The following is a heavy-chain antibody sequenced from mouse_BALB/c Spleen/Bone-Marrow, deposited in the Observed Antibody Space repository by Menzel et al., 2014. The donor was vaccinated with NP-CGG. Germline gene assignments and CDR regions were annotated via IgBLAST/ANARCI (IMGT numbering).Heavy chain of an antibody. CDR2: ISYSGST. CDR3: ARIYGYLYALDY. CDR1: GYSITSDYA. Sequence: EVMLVESGPGLVKPSQSLSLTCTVTGYSITSDYAWNWIRQFPGNKLEWMGYISYSGSTSYNPSLKSRISISRDTSKNQFFLQLNSVTTEDTATYYCARIYGYLYALDYWGQGTSVTVSS. V-gene: IGHV3-2*02. J-gene: IGHJ4*01. D-gene: IGHD1-2*01.